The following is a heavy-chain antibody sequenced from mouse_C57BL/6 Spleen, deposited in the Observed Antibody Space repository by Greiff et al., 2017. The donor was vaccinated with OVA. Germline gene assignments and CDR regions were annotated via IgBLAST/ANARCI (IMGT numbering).Heavy chain of an antibody. D-gene: IGHD2-4*01. CDR1: GYTFTSYW. CDR3: ARRGDYDEFSY. Sequence: QVQLQQSGAELVMPGASVKLSCKASGYTFTSYWMHWVKQRPGQGLEWIGEIDPSDSYTNYNQKFKGKSTLTVDKSSSTAYMQLSILASEDSAVYYCARRGDYDEFSYWGQGTLVTVSA. V-gene: IGHV1-69*01. CDR2: IDPSDSYT. J-gene: IGHJ3*01.